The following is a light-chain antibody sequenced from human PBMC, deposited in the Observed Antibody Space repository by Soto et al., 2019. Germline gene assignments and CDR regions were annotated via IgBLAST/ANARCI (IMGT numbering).Light chain of an antibody. CDR2: DVS. J-gene: IGLJ2*01. CDR1: SSDVGGYNY. Sequence: QSALTQPASVSGSPGQSITISCTGTSSDVGGYNYVSRYQQHPGKAPKLMIYDVSNRPSGVSNRFSGSKSGNTASLTISGLQAEDEAEYYCSSYTSTNTVVFGGGTKVTVL. CDR3: SSYTSTNTVV. V-gene: IGLV2-14*03.